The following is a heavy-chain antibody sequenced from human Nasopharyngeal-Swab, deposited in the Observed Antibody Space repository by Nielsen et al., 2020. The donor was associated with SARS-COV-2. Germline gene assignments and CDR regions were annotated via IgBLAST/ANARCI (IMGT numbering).Heavy chain of an antibody. J-gene: IGHJ6*03. D-gene: IGHD4-23*01. CDR3: ATVNVVTATLRHYYYMDV. CDR2: FDPEDGET. Sequence: WVRQAPGRGLEWMGGFDPEDGETIYAQKFQGRVTMTEDTSTDTAYMELSSLRSEDTAVYYCATVNVVTATLRHYYYMDVWGKGTTVTVSS. V-gene: IGHV1-24*01.